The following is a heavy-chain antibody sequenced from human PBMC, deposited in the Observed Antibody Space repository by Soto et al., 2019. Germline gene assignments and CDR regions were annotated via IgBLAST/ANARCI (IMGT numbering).Heavy chain of an antibody. V-gene: IGHV1-2*04. Sequence: ASVKVSCKASGYTFTGYYMHWVRQAPGQGLEWMGWINPNSGGTNYAQKFQGWVTMTRDTSISTAYMELSRLRSDDTAVYYCARDGGSIAAAGTNLWYGMDVWGQGTTVTVSS. CDR1: GYTFTGYY. D-gene: IGHD6-13*01. CDR3: ARDGGSIAAAGTNLWYGMDV. CDR2: INPNSGGT. J-gene: IGHJ6*02.